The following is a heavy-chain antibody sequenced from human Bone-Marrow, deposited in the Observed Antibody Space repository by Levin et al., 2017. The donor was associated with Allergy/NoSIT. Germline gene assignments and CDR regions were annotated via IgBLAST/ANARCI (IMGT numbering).Heavy chain of an antibody. CDR2: IYSGGST. CDR1: GFTVSSNY. Sequence: GGSLRLSCAASGFTVSSNYMSWVRQAPGKGLEWVSVIYSGGSTYYADSVKGRFTISRDNSKNTLYLQMNSLRAEDTAVYYCASSACIAVACHYYYGMDVWGQGTTVTVSS. D-gene: IGHD6-19*01. J-gene: IGHJ6*02. CDR3: ASSACIAVACHYYYGMDV. V-gene: IGHV3-66*01.